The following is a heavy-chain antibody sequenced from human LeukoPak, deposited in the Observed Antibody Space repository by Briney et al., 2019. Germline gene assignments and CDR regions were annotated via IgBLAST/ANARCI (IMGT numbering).Heavy chain of an antibody. J-gene: IGHJ4*02. CDR2: IYSGGST. CDR3: ATPRF. V-gene: IGHV3-53*01. Sequence: SGESLRLSCAASGFTFSSYSMSWVRQAPGKGLEWVSVIYSGGSTYYADSVKGRFTISRDNSKNTLYLQMNSLRAEDTAVYYCATPRFWGQGTLVTVSS. CDR1: GFTFSSYS.